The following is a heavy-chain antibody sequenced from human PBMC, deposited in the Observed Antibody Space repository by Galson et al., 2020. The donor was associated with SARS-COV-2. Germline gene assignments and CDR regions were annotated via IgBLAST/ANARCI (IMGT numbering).Heavy chain of an antibody. CDR2: ISSDSSTI. CDR3: ARDARGSYYFDF. Sequence: LSLTCAAPGFTFSSYSMNWVRKAPGKGLEWVSFISSDSSTIYYADPVKGRFTISRDYAKNSLYLQMNSLRAEDTAVYYCARDARGSYYFDFWGQGTLVTVSS. D-gene: IGHD1-26*01. V-gene: IGHV3-48*01. CDR1: GFTFSSYS. J-gene: IGHJ4*02.